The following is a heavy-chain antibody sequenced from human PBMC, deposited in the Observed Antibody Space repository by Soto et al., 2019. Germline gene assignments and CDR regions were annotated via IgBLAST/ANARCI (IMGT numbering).Heavy chain of an antibody. Sequence: SETLSLTCTVSGGSISSGGYYWSWIRQHPGKGLEWIGYIYYSGSTYYNPSLKSRVTISVDTSKNQFSLKLSSVTAADTAVYYCARVTGDYYDSSGYYSIWGQGTMVTVSS. CDR2: IYYSGST. D-gene: IGHD3-22*01. CDR3: ARVTGDYYDSSGYYSI. CDR1: GGSISSGGYY. V-gene: IGHV4-31*03. J-gene: IGHJ3*02.